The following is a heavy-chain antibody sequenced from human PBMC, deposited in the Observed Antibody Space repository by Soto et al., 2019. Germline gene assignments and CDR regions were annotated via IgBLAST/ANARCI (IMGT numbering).Heavy chain of an antibody. V-gene: IGHV4-39*01. CDR3: ARGDYGDPYDAFDI. CDR1: GGSISSSSYY. J-gene: IGHJ3*02. Sequence: SETLSLTCTVSGGSISSSSYYWGWIRQPPGKGLEWIGSIYYSGSTYYNPSLKSRVTISVDTSKNQFSLKLSSVTAADTAVYYCARGDYGDPYDAFDIWGQGTMVTVSS. D-gene: IGHD4-17*01. CDR2: IYYSGST.